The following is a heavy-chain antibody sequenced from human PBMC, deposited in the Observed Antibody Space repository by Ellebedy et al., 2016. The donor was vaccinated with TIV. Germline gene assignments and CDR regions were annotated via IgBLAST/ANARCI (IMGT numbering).Heavy chain of an antibody. CDR3: ARNRHVERGDCLDY. Sequence: PGGSLRPSCAASGFSFSNYGMHWVRQAPGKGLEWVAVIWSDGTNNYYADSVKGPFTISRDNSKNTLYLQINNLGAEDTAVFYCARNRHVERGDCLDYWGQGTLVTVAS. V-gene: IGHV3-33*08. D-gene: IGHD2-21*02. CDR1: GFSFSNYG. J-gene: IGHJ4*02. CDR2: IWSDGTNN.